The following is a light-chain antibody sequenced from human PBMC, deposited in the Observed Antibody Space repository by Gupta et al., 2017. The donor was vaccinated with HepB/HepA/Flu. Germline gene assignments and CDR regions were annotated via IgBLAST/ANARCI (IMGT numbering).Light chain of an antibody. V-gene: IGLV2-14*03. Sequence: QPALTQPASVSGSPGQSITISCTGTSSDVGRYNFVSLYQQHPGKGPKLMISDVRNRPSGVSNRFSGSKSGNTASLTISGLQAEDEADYYCSSYSSSNTVIFGGGTKVTVL. CDR3: SSYSSSNTVI. CDR1: SSDVGRYNF. CDR2: DVR. J-gene: IGLJ2*01.